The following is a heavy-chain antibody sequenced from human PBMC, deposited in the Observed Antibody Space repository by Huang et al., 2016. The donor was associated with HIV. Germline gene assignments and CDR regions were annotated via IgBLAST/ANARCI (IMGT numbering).Heavy chain of an antibody. CDR1: GGSFSDKI. CDR2: IIPLFLEP. J-gene: IGHJ4*02. Sequence: QVQLEQSGPAVRKPGSSVKVSCQASGGSFSDKIISWVRQAPGQRFEWRGGIIPLFLEPAYEQEFKGRVTMTADESTANIYMELNSLTSEDTAVYYCAMSLRYQYDSRSYWGRYFDYWGQGTLVTVSS. D-gene: IGHD3-16*01. CDR3: AMSLRYQYDSRSYWGRYFDY. V-gene: IGHV1-69*01.